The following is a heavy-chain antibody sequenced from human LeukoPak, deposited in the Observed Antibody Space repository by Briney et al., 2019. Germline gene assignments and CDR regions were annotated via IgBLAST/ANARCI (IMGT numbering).Heavy chain of an antibody. CDR3: ARGVVVTATSGNDY. V-gene: IGHV3-48*04. CDR1: GSTFRSHT. J-gene: IGHJ4*02. D-gene: IGHD3-16*02. Sequence: GGSLRLSCAASGSTFRSHTMNWVRQAPGKGLEWISYISNTGSVIYYADSVKGRFTISRDNAKNTLYLQMNSLRTEDTAVYYCARGVVVTATSGNDYWGQGTLVTVSS. CDR2: ISNTGSVI.